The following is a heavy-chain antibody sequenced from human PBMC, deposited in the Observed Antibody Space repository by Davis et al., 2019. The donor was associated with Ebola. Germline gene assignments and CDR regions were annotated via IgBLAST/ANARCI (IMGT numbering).Heavy chain of an antibody. CDR1: GGSFSGYF. Sequence: MPSETLSLTCGVSGGSFSGYFWSWIRQAPGKGLEWIGEINDHGSTNYNPTLKSRVTISIGTSKTKFFLELTSLTAADTAVYYCASSDGDEIVAPATVWGQGTLVTVSS. D-gene: IGHD1-26*01. CDR3: ASSDGDEIVAPATV. J-gene: IGHJ4*02. CDR2: INDHGST. V-gene: IGHV4-34*01.